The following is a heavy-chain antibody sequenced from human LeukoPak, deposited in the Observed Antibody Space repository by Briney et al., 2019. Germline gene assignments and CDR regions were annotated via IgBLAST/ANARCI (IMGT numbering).Heavy chain of an antibody. J-gene: IGHJ4*02. V-gene: IGHV5-51*01. CDR3: ARGDYGDFRVFYTLFDY. CDR2: IYPGDSDT. Sequence: GESLKISCKGSGYSFTSYWIGWVRQLPGKGLEWMGIIYPGDSDTRYSPSFQGQVTISADKSISTAYLQWSSLKASDTAMYYCARGDYGDFRVFYTLFDYWGQGTLVTVSS. D-gene: IGHD4-17*01. CDR1: GYSFTSYW.